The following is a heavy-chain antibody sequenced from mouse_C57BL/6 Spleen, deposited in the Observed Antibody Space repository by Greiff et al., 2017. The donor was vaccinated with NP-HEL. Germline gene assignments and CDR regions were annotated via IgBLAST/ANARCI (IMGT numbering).Heavy chain of an antibody. D-gene: IGHD4-1*01. CDR1: GFTFSSYG. CDR2: ISSGGSYT. CDR3: ARRSNWDEGYYFGY. Sequence: EVKVVESGGDLVKPGGSLKLSCAASGFTFSSYGMSWVRQTPDKRLEWVATISSGGSYTYYPDSVKGRFTISRDNAKNTLYLQMSSLKSEDAAMYYCARRSNWDEGYYFGYWGQGTTLTVAS. J-gene: IGHJ2*01. V-gene: IGHV5-6*02.